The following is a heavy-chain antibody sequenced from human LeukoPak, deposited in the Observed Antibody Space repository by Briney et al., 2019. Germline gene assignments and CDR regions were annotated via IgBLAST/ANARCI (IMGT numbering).Heavy chain of an antibody. J-gene: IGHJ4*02. Sequence: QSGGSLRLSCAASGFTVSSNYMSWVRQAPGKGLEWVSVIYSGGSTYYADSVKGRFTISRDNSKNTLYLQMNSLRAEDTAVYYCARRKLGRSIDYWGQGTLVTVSS. CDR2: IYSGGST. D-gene: IGHD6-13*01. V-gene: IGHV3-66*04. CDR1: GFTVSSNY. CDR3: ARRKLGRSIDY.